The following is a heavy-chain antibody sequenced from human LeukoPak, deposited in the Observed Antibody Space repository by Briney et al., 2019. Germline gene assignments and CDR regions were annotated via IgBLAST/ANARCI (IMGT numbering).Heavy chain of an antibody. Sequence: PSETLSLTCTISGGSISSSSYYWVWIRQPPGKGLEWIGSLYYAGSNYYNPSLRSRVSISEDTSKNQLSLRLSSVTAADTAVYYCARPGKAYQNDYWGRGILVTVSS. V-gene: IGHV4-39*01. CDR1: GGSISSSSYY. CDR2: LYYAGSN. CDR3: ARPGKAYQNDY. D-gene: IGHD2-2*01. J-gene: IGHJ4*02.